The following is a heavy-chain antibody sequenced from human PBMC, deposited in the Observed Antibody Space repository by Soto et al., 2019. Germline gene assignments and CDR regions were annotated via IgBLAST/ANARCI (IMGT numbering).Heavy chain of an antibody. CDR1: GFTFSSYG. D-gene: IGHD6-19*01. J-gene: IGHJ5*02. CDR3: ARDREQWLDNWFDP. V-gene: IGHV3-33*01. CDR2: IWYDGSNK. Sequence: QVQLVESGGGVVQPGRSLRLSCAASGFTFSSYGMHWVRQAPGKGLEWVAVIWYDGSNKYYADSAKGRFTISRDNSKNTLYLQMNSLRAEDTAVYYCARDREQWLDNWFDPWGQGTLVTVSS.